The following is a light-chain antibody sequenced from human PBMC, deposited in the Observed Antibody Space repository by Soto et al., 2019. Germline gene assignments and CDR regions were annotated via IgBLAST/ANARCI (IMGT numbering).Light chain of an antibody. CDR2: AAS. J-gene: IGKJ1*01. Sequence: EVVLTQSPGTLSLSPGERTTLSCRASQRISSSYLAWYQQKPGQAPRLLIYAASSRATGIPDRFSGSGSGTDFTLTISRLESEDFAVYYCQQYGSSRWTLGQGTKVEIK. CDR3: QQYGSSRWT. CDR1: QRISSSY. V-gene: IGKV3-20*01.